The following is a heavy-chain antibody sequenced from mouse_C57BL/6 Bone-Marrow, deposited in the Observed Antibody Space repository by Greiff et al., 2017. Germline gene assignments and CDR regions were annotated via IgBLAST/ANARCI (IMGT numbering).Heavy chain of an antibody. D-gene: IGHD1-1*01. J-gene: IGHJ2*01. CDR1: GFTFSDYG. CDR3: ARPCDYCGRSYPDY. V-gene: IGHV5-17*01. CDR2: ISSGSSTI. Sequence: EVKLMESGGGLVKPGGSLKLSCAASGFTFSDYGMHWVRQAPAKGLEWVAYISSGSSTIYYADTVKGRFTISRDNANNTLFLQTPSLRSDDTAMYYCARPCDYCGRSYPDYWGQGTTLTVSS.